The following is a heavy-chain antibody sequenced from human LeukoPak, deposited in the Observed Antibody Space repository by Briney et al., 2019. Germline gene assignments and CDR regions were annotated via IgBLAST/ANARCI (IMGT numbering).Heavy chain of an antibody. J-gene: IGHJ5*02. CDR2: IRYDGSNK. V-gene: IGHV3-30*02. Sequence: PGGSLRLSCAASGFTFSSYGMHWVRQAPGKGLEWVAFIRYDGSNKYYADSVKGRFTISRDNSKNTLYLQMNSLRAEDTAVYYCAKDYVKKIYCSSTSCQPNWFDPWGQGTLVTVSS. D-gene: IGHD2-2*01. CDR3: AKDYVKKIYCSSTSCQPNWFDP. CDR1: GFTFSSYG.